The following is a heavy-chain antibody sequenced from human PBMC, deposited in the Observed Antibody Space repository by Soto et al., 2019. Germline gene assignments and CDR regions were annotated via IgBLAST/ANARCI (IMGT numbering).Heavy chain of an antibody. J-gene: IGHJ4*02. D-gene: IGHD1-26*01. CDR3: AKSGGASPYYFDY. Sequence: EVQLLESGGGLVQSGGSLRLSCAASAFTFNTYAMGWVRQAPGKGLEWVSAISVSGGGTYYADSVKGRFTISRDTSKNTLYQQMNSLRADDTAVYYCAKSGGASPYYFDYWGRGTLVTVSS. CDR2: ISVSGGGT. V-gene: IGHV3-23*01. CDR1: AFTFNTYA.